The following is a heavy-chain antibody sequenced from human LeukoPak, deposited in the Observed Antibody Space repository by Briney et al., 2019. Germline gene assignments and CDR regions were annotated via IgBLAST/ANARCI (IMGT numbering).Heavy chain of an antibody. CDR3: VRRLRTVTRFSDY. CDR2: IYSGGST. V-gene: IGHV3-53*01. Sequence: PGGSLRLSCAASGFTVSSNYMSWVRQAPGKGLEWVSVIYSGGSTYYADSVKGRFTISRDNSKNTLYLQMNSLRAEDTAVYYCVRRLRTVTRFSDYWGQGTLVTVSS. CDR1: GFTVSSNY. J-gene: IGHJ4*02. D-gene: IGHD4-17*01.